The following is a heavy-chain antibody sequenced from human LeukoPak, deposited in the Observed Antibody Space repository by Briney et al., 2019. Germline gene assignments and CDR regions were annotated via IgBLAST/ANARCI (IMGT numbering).Heavy chain of an antibody. CDR1: GGSISSYY. CDR3: ARDGSLVVAVVYYYYMDV. CDR2: IYYSGST. D-gene: IGHD2-2*01. J-gene: IGHJ6*03. Sequence: SETLSLTCTVSGGSISSYYWSWIRQPPGKGLEWIGYIYYSGSTNYNPSLKSRVTISIDTSKNHFSLKLSSVTAADTAVYYCARDGSLVVAVVYYYYMDVWGKGTTVTVSS. V-gene: IGHV4-59*01.